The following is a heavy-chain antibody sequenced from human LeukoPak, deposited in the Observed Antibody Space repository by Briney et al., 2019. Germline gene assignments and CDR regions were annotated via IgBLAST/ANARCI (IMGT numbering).Heavy chain of an antibody. CDR3: ARLRRLYRSSSGDFDY. CDR1: GHRFTSYW. Sequence: GESLKISCKGSGHRFTSYWIGWVRQMPGKGLEWMGIIYPGDSDTRYSPSFQGQVTISADKSISTAYLQWSSLEASDTAMYYCARLRRLYRSSSGDFDYWGQGTLVTVSA. D-gene: IGHD6-6*01. CDR2: IYPGDSDT. J-gene: IGHJ4*02. V-gene: IGHV5-51*01.